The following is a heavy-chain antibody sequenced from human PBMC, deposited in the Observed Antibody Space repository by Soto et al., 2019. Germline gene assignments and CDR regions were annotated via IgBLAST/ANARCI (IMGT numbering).Heavy chain of an antibody. D-gene: IGHD6-13*01. CDR2: INHSGST. CDR1: GGSFSGYY. Sequence: QVQLQQWGAGLLKPSETLSLTCAVYGGSFSGYYWSWIRQPPGKGLEWIGEINHSGSTNYNPSLKSRVTISVDTSKNQLSLKLSSVTAADTAVYYCARVGALGSSSCFDCWGQGTLVTVSS. J-gene: IGHJ4*02. V-gene: IGHV4-34*01. CDR3: ARVGALGSSSCFDC.